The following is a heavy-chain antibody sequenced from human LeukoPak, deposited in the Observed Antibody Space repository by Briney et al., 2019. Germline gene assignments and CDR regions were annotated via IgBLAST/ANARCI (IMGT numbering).Heavy chain of an antibody. CDR1: GITLSVYW. CDR2: IKQDGSEK. V-gene: IGHV3-7*01. CDR3: ASGMWGYCSTTSCPLDY. D-gene: IGHD2-2*01. J-gene: IGHJ4*02. Sequence: GGSLRLSCAASGITLSVYWMSWVRQAPGKGLEWVANIKQDGSEKYYRDSVQGRFTISRDNAKNSLYLQMNSLRAEDTAVYYCASGMWGYCSTTSCPLDYWGQGTLVTVSS.